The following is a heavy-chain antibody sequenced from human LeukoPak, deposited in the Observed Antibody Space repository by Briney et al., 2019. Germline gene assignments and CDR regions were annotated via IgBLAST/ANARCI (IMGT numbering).Heavy chain of an antibody. V-gene: IGHV2-70*01. CDR1: GFSLSTSGMY. CDR2: IDWDDDK. Sequence: SGPTLVNPTQTLTLTCTFSGFSLSTSGMYVSLIRQPPGKALEWLALIDWDDDKYYSTSLKARLTLSKDTSKNQVVFTMTNMDPLDTATYYCARSSGDLGNAFDIWGQGTVVTVSS. CDR3: ARSSGDLGNAFDI. D-gene: IGHD3-16*01. J-gene: IGHJ3*02.